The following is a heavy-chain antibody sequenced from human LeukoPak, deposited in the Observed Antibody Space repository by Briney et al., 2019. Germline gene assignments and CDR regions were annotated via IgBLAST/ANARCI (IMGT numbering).Heavy chain of an antibody. D-gene: IGHD6-6*01. CDR1: GFTFSSYA. J-gene: IGHJ4*02. CDR3: ARGIPDKIAARPYYFDY. Sequence: PGGSLRLSCAASGFTFSSYAMHWVRQAPGKGLEYVSAISSNGGSTYYANSVKGRFTISRDNSKNTLYLQMGSLRAEDMAVYYCARGIPDKIAARPYYFDYWGQGTLVTVSS. CDR2: ISSNGGST. V-gene: IGHV3-64*01.